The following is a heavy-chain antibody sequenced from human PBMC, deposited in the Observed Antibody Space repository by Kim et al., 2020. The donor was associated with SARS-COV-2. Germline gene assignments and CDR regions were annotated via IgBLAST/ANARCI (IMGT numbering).Heavy chain of an antibody. J-gene: IGHJ4*02. Sequence: GGSLRLSCAASGFTFSSYGMHWVRQAPGKGLEWVAVISYDGSNKNYADSVKGRFTISRDNSKNTLYLQMNSLRAEDTAVYYCAKDLGLFVEGFDYWCQGTLVTVSS. CDR3: AKDLGLFVEGFDY. V-gene: IGHV3-30*18. D-gene: IGHD2-15*01. CDR1: GFTFSSYG. CDR2: ISYDGSNK.